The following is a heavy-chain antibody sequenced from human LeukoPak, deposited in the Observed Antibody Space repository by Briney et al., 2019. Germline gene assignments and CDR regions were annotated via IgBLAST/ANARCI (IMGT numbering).Heavy chain of an antibody. D-gene: IGHD3-22*01. V-gene: IGHV3-23*01. J-gene: IGHJ4*02. Sequence: GGSLRLSCAASGFTFSNYAMSWVRQAPGKGLEWVSTVTTGDSTYSADSVKGRFTISRDNSKNTLYLQMNSLRAEDTAVYYCAKHSRYDSSGYYDHWGQGTLVTVSS. CDR3: AKHSRYDSSGYYDH. CDR1: GFTFSNYA. CDR2: VTTGDST.